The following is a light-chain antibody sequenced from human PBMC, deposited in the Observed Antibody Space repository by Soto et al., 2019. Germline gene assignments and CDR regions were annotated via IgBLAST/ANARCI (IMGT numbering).Light chain of an antibody. CDR2: EGS. CDR3: CSYAGSSTYVV. J-gene: IGLJ2*01. Sequence: QSALTQPASVSGSPGQSITISCTGTSSDVGSYNIVSWYQQHPGKAPKLMIYEGSKRPSGVSNRFSGSKSGNTASLTISGRQAEDEADYYCCSYAGSSTYVVFGGGTKLTVL. V-gene: IGLV2-23*01. CDR1: SSDVGSYNI.